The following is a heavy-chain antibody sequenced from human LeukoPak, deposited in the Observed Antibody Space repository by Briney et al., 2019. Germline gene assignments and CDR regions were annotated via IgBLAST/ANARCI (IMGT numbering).Heavy chain of an antibody. CDR2: IYTSGST. CDR1: GGSISSYY. CDR3: AREERIAAAGTDYYYGMDV. D-gene: IGHD6-13*01. J-gene: IGHJ6*02. Sequence: SETLSLTCTVSGGSISSYYWSWIRQPAGKGLEWIGRIYTSGSTNYNPSLKSRVTMSVDTFKNQFSLKLSSVTAADTAVYYCAREERIAAAGTDYYYGMDVWGQGTTVTVSS. V-gene: IGHV4-4*07.